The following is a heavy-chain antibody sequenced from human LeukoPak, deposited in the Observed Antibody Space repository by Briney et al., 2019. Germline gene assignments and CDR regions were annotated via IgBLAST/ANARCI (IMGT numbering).Heavy chain of an antibody. Sequence: SDTLSLTCTVSGGSISRYYWSWLRQPPGKGLEWIGSIYYSGSTYYNPSLKSRVTISVDTSKNQFSLKVSSVTAADTAVYYCAREKYSPGAVDYWGQGSLVTVSS. J-gene: IGHJ4*02. CDR1: GGSISRYY. CDR2: IYYSGST. V-gene: IGHV4-59*05. D-gene: IGHD6-6*01. CDR3: AREKYSPGAVDY.